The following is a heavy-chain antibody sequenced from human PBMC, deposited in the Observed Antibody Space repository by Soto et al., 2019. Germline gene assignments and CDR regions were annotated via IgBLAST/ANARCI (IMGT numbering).Heavy chain of an antibody. V-gene: IGHV3-23*01. CDR3: AKVAIAVADQINYFDY. J-gene: IGHJ4*02. CDR2: ISGSGGST. CDR1: RFTFSSYA. D-gene: IGHD6-19*01. Sequence: GGSLRLSCAASRFTFSSYAMSWVRQAPGKGLEWVSAISGSGGSTYYADSVKGRFTISRDNSKNTLYLQMNSLRAEDTAVYYCAKVAIAVADQINYFDYWGQGTLVTVSS.